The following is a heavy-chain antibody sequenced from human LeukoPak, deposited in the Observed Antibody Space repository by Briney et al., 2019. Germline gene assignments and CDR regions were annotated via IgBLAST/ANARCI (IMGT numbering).Heavy chain of an antibody. J-gene: IGHJ6*03. Sequence: PSETLSLTCAVYGGSFSGYYWTWIRQTPEKGLEWIGEMNPSGSTSYNPSLKGRVTISVDTSNNQFSLKLSSVTAADTAVYYCARGRQDVTMIVVVMTAVSYYLDVWGKGPTVTVS. D-gene: IGHD3-22*01. CDR1: GGSFSGYY. CDR2: MNPSGST. V-gene: IGHV4-34*01. CDR3: ARGRQDVTMIVVVMTAVSYYLDV.